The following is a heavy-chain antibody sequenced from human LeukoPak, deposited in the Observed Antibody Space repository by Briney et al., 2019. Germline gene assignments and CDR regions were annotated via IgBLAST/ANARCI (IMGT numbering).Heavy chain of an antibody. CDR3: ARDRGYSGYGGGYNWFDP. J-gene: IGHJ5*02. CDR2: IYYSGRT. D-gene: IGHD5-12*01. Sequence: PSETLSLTCTVSGGSISSYYWSWIRQPPGKGLEWIGYIYYSGRTNYNPSLKSRVTISVDTSKNQFSLKLSSATAADTAVYYCARDRGYSGYGGGYNWFDPWGQGTLVTVSS. V-gene: IGHV4-59*01. CDR1: GGSISSYY.